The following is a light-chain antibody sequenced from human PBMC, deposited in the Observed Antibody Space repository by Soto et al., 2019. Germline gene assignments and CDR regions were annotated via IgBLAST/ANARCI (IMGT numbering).Light chain of an antibody. Sequence: DFVMTQSPDSLAVSLGERVTISCKSSQSVLYSSNNQNYLAWYQQKAGQPPKLLIYWASSRASGVPDRFSGSGSVTDFTLTISSMQAEDVAVYYCQQYYSSPLTFGGGTKVEIK. CDR3: QQYYSSPLT. CDR2: WAS. J-gene: IGKJ4*01. CDR1: QSVLYSSNNQNY. V-gene: IGKV4-1*01.